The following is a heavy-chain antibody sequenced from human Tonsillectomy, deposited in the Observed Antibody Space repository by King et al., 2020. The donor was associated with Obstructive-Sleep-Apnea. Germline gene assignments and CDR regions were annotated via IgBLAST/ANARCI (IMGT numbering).Heavy chain of an antibody. CDR3: AREGGARVVVAATPLNWFDP. V-gene: IGHV4-39*07. D-gene: IGHD2-15*01. CDR1: GGSISSSSYY. CDR2: IYYSGST. Sequence: LQLQESGPGLVKPSETLSLTCTVSGGSISSSSYYWGWIRQPPGKGLEWIGSIYYSGSTYYNPSLKSRVTISVDTSKNQFSLKLSSVTAADTAVYYCAREGGARVVVAATPLNWFDPWGQGTLVTVSS. J-gene: IGHJ5*02.